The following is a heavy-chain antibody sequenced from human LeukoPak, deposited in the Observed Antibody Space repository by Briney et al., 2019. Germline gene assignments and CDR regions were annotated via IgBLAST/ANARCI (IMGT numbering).Heavy chain of an antibody. Sequence: GGSLRLSCAASGFTVSSNYMSWVRQAPGKGLEWVSVIYSGGSTYYADSVKGRFTISRDNSKNTLYLQMNSLRAEDTAVYYCAKEDSGDSSGYYFDYWGQGTLVTVSS. CDR2: IYSGGST. D-gene: IGHD3-22*01. CDR3: AKEDSGDSSGYYFDY. V-gene: IGHV3-53*01. J-gene: IGHJ4*02. CDR1: GFTVSSNY.